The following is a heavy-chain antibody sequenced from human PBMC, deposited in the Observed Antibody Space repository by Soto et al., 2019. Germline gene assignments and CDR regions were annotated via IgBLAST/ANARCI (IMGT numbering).Heavy chain of an antibody. Sequence: GGSLRLSCATSGFTFSSYTMTWVRQAPGKGLEWVSSISSSSLHIYYAESLKGRFTVSRDNAKNSLYLQMNSLRAEDTAVYYCARVPYYFTSGTDYGMDVWGQGTTVTVSS. CDR3: ARVPYYFTSGTDYGMDV. J-gene: IGHJ6*02. V-gene: IGHV3-21*01. D-gene: IGHD3-10*01. CDR1: GFTFSSYT. CDR2: ISSSSLHI.